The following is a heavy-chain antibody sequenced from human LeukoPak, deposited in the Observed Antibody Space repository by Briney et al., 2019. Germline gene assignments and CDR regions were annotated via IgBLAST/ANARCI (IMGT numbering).Heavy chain of an antibody. CDR2: IYHSGST. V-gene: IGHV4-38-2*01. CDR1: GYSIRSNYY. J-gene: IGHJ4*02. Sequence: PSETLSLTCDVSGYSIRSNYYWGWIRQPPGKGLEWIGSIYHSGSTYYNPSLKSRVTISVDTSKNQFSLKLSSVTAADTAVYYCARNVSYSFDYWGQGPLVTVSS. D-gene: IGHD1-1*01. CDR3: ARNVSYSFDY.